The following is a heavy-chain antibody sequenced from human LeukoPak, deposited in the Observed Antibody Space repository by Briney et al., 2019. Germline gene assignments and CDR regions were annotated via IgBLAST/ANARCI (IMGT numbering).Heavy chain of an antibody. V-gene: IGHV3-7*03. J-gene: IGHJ5*02. D-gene: IGHD1-1*01. CDR2: IKQDGSEK. CDR1: GLTFSSYW. Sequence: GGSLRLSCAASGLTFSSYWMSWVHQAPGKGLEWVANIKQDGSEKYYVDSVKGRFTISRDNAKNTLYLQMNSLRAEDTAVYYCARDGKVPSNWFDPWGQGTLVTVSS. CDR3: ARDGKVPSNWFDP.